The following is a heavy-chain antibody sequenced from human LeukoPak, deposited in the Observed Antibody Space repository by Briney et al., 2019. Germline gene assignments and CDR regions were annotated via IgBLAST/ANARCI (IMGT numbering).Heavy chain of an antibody. CDR3: ARDREWAFDI. J-gene: IGHJ3*02. D-gene: IGHD2-8*01. V-gene: IGHV3-53*01. Sequence: QPGGSLRLSCAASGFTVSSNYMSWVRQAPGKGLEWVAVIYSGGSTYYADSVKGRFTISRDNSKNTLYLQMNSLRAEDTAVYYCARDREWAFDIWGQGTMVTVSS. CDR1: GFTVSSNY. CDR2: IYSGGST.